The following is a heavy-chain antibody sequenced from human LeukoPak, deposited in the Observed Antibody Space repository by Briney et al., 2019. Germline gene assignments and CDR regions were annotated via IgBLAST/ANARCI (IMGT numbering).Heavy chain of an antibody. CDR3: ARAYSSSWYFNWFDP. D-gene: IGHD6-13*01. Sequence: SETLSLTCAVYGGSFSGYYWSWIRQPPGKGLEWIGEINHSGSTNYNPSLKSRVTISVDTSKNQFSLQLTSVTAADTAVYYCARAYSSSWYFNWFDPWGQGTLVTVSS. CDR1: GGSFSGYY. V-gene: IGHV4-34*01. J-gene: IGHJ5*02. CDR2: INHSGST.